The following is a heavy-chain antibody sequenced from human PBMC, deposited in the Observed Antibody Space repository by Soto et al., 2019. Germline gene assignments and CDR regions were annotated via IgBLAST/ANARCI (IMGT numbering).Heavy chain of an antibody. J-gene: IGHJ4*02. CDR3: ARLVAGAPAYHFDY. V-gene: IGHV4-39*01. Sequence: QLQLQESGPGLVKPSETLSLTCTVSGGSISGSSYYWGWIRQPPGKGLEWIGSLYYSGSTYYNPSLKSRVTLSVDTSKKQFSLRLSSVTAAETAVYYCARLVAGAPAYHFDYWGQGTLVTVSS. CDR1: GGSISGSSYY. CDR2: LYYSGST. D-gene: IGHD1-26*01.